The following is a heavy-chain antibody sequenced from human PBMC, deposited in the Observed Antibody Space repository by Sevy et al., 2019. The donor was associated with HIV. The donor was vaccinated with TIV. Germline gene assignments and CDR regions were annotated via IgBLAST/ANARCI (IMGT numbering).Heavy chain of an antibody. J-gene: IGHJ4*02. CDR3: ARDLAHGSGSYYLFDY. Sequence: ASVKVSCKASGGTFSSYAISWVRQAPGQGLEWMGGIIPIFGTANYAQKFQGRVTITADESTSTAYMELSSLRSEDTAVYYCARDLAHGSGSYYLFDYWGQGTLVTVSS. CDR1: GGTFSSYA. D-gene: IGHD3-10*01. V-gene: IGHV1-69*13. CDR2: IIPIFGTA.